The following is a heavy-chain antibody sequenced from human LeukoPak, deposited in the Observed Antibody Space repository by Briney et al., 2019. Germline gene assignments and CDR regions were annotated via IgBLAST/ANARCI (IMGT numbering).Heavy chain of an antibody. J-gene: IGHJ3*02. CDR1: GFTFSSYA. V-gene: IGHV3-23*01. CDR3: AITYYDFWSGYLGAFDI. CDR2: ISGSGGST. Sequence: GGSLRLSCAASGFTFSSYAMSWVRQAPGKGLEWVSAISGSGGSTYYADSVKGRFTISRYNSKNTLYLQMNSLRAEDTAVYYCAITYYDFWSGYLGAFDIWGQGTMVTVSS. D-gene: IGHD3-3*01.